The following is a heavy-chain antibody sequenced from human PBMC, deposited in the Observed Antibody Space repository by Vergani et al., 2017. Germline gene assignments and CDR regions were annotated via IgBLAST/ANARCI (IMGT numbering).Heavy chain of an antibody. CDR3: ARVRYGISGYYFDFFDY. J-gene: IGHJ4*02. D-gene: IGHD3-22*01. CDR2: INTNTGNP. Sequence: QVQLVQSGSELKKPGASVKVSCKASGYTFTSYAMNWVRQAPGQGLEWMGWINTNTGNPTYAHGFTGRFVFAGYTSVRTAYLQISSLKAEDTAVYYLARVRYGISGYYFDFFDYWGQGTLVTVSS. V-gene: IGHV7-4-1*02. CDR1: GYTFTSYA.